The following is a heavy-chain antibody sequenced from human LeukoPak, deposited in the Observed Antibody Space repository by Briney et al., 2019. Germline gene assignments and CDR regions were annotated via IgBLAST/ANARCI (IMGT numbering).Heavy chain of an antibody. V-gene: IGHV1-69*13. J-gene: IGHJ4*02. CDR3: ALEFGVVIIRLDY. D-gene: IGHD3-3*01. CDR1: GGTFSSYA. CDR2: IIPIFGTA. Sequence: SVKVSCKASGGTFSSYAISRVRQAPGQGLEWMGGIIPIFGTANYAQKFQGRVTITADESTSTAYMELSSLRSEDTAVYYCALEFGVVIIRLDYWGQGTLVTVSS.